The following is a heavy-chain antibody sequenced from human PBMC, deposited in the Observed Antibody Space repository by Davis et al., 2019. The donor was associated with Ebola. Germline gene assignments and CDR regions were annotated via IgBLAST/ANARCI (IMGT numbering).Heavy chain of an antibody. Sequence: MPSETLSLTCAVSGGSISSSNWWRWVRQPPGQGLEWIGEIYHSGSTNYNPSLTSRVTISVDKSKNQFSLKLSSVTAADTAVYYCARDLWDYYYGMDVWGQGTTVTVSS. CDR2: IYHSGST. D-gene: IGHD1-26*01. V-gene: IGHV4-4*02. J-gene: IGHJ6*02. CDR3: ARDLWDYYYGMDV. CDR1: GGSISSSNW.